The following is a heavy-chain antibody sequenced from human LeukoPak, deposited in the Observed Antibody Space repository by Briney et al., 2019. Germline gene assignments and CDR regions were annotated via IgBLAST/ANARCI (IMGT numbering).Heavy chain of an antibody. J-gene: IGHJ3*02. V-gene: IGHV4-4*07. CDR2: IYTSGST. D-gene: IGHD1-26*01. CDR1: GGSISSYY. Sequence: SETLSLTCTVSGGSISSYYWSWIRQPAGKGLEWIGRIYTSGSTNYNPSLKSRVTMSVDTSKNPFSLKLSSVTAADTAVYYCARAVRIVGATSAFDIWGQGTMVTVSS. CDR3: ARAVRIVGATSAFDI.